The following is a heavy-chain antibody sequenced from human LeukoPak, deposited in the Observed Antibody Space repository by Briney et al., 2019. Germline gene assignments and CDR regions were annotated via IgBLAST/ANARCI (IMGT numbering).Heavy chain of an antibody. CDR2: IRIGGGGT. CDR1: GFDLTTYA. Sequence: AGSLRLSCAASGFDLTTYAMTWVRQAPAKGLEWVSSIRIGGGGTYYADSVKGRFTISRDNSENTLHLQMNNLRVEDTARYFCARCMVLSQGWCNWFDPWGQGNLVTVSS. V-gene: IGHV3-23*01. J-gene: IGHJ5*02. D-gene: IGHD6-13*01. CDR3: ARCMVLSQGWCNWFDP.